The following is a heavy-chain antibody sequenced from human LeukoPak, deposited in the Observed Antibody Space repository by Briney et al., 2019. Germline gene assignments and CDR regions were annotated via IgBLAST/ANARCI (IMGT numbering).Heavy chain of an antibody. Sequence: GASVKVSCKASGGTFSSYAISWVRQAPGQGLEWMGGIIPIFGTANYAQKFQGRVTITADESTSTAYMELSSLRSEDTAVYYCARMEITVTKVDWYFDLWGRGTLVTVSS. D-gene: IGHD4-17*01. CDR3: ARMEITVTKVDWYFDL. V-gene: IGHV1-69*01. J-gene: IGHJ2*01. CDR2: IIPIFGTA. CDR1: GGTFSSYA.